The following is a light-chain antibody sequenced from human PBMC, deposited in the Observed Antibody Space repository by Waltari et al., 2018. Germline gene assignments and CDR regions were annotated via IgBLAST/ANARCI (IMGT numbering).Light chain of an antibody. J-gene: IGKJ1*01. Sequence: EIVLTQSPGPLSLSPGARATLPCRASPSVSRTLAWYQQKPGQAPRLLIYGASTRATGIPERFSGGGSGTDFSLTISRLEPEDFAVYYCQHYVRLPVTFGQGTKVEIK. CDR1: PSVSRT. CDR2: GAS. CDR3: QHYVRLPVT. V-gene: IGKV3-20*01.